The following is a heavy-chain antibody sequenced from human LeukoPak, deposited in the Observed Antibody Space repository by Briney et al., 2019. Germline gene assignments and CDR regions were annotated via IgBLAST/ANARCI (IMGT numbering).Heavy chain of an antibody. J-gene: IGHJ4*02. V-gene: IGHV1-2*02. Sequence: GASVKVSCKASGYTFTGYYMHWVRQAPGQGLEWMGWINLNSGGTNYAQKFQGRVTMTRDTSISTAYMELSRLRSDDTAVYYCARGPYYGSGRRGYYFDYWGQGTLVTVSS. CDR2: INLNSGGT. CDR3: ARGPYYGSGRRGYYFDY. CDR1: GYTFTGYY. D-gene: IGHD3-10*01.